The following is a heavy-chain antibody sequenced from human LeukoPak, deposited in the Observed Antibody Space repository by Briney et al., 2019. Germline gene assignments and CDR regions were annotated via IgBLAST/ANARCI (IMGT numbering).Heavy chain of an antibody. CDR2: ISWNSGSI. D-gene: IGHD2-2*01. CDR1: GFTFSSYW. V-gene: IGHV3-9*03. J-gene: IGHJ4*02. CDR3: AKGYCSSTSCYEFDY. Sequence: GGSLRLSCAASGFTFSSYWMSWVRQAPGKGLEWVSGISWNSGSIGYADSVKGRFTISRDNAKNSLYLQMNSLRAEDMALYYCAKGYCSSTSCYEFDYWGQGTLVTVSS.